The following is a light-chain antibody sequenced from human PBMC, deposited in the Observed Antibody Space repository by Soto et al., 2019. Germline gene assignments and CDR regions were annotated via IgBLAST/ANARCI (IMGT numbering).Light chain of an antibody. CDR1: SSDVGDYNY. Sequence: QSALTQPASVSGSPGQSITISCTGTSSDVGDYNYVSWYQQHPGKAPKLMIYEVSNRPSGVSDRFSGYKSGNAASLTISGLQAEDEADYFCKSYAGSNTYVFGSGNKVTVL. CDR3: KSYAGSNTYV. J-gene: IGLJ1*01. CDR2: EVS. V-gene: IGLV2-14*01.